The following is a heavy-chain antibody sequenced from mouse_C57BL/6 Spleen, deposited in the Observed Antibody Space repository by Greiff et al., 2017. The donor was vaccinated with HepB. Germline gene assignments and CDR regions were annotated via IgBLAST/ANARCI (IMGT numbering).Heavy chain of an antibody. V-gene: IGHV1-26*01. CDR3: ARVPITTVVPLDY. D-gene: IGHD1-1*01. J-gene: IGHJ2*01. Sequence: VQLQQSGPELVKPGASVKISCKASGYTFTDYYMNWVKQSHGKSLAWIGDINPNNGGTSYNQKFKGKATLTVDKSSSTAYMELRSLTSEDSAVYYCARVPITTVVPLDYWGQGTTLTVSS. CDR1: GYTFTDYY. CDR2: INPNNGGT.